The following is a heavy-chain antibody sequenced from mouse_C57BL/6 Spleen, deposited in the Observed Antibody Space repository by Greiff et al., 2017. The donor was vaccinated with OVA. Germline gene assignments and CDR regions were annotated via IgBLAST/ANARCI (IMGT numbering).Heavy chain of an antibody. CDR2: ISSGSSTI. CDR1: GFTFSDYG. V-gene: IGHV5-17*01. D-gene: IGHD1-1*01. CDR3: ARQDYYGSSYCWYFDV. Sequence: EVKVVESGGGLVKPGGSLKLSCAASGFTFSDYGMHWVRQAPEKGLEWVAYISSGSSTIYYADTVKGRFTISRDNAKNTLFLQMTSLRSEDTAMYYCARQDYYGSSYCWYFDVWGTGTTVTVSS. J-gene: IGHJ1*03.